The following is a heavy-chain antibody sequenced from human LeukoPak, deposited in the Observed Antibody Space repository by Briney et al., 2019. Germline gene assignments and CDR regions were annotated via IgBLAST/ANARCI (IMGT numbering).Heavy chain of an antibody. CDR3: AREGYYDYVWGSYRSYYFDY. V-gene: IGHV3-33*01. D-gene: IGHD3-16*02. CDR1: GFTFSSYG. Sequence: GSLRLSCAASGFTFSSYGMHWVRQAPGKGLEWVAVIWYDGSNKYYADSVKGRFTISKDNSKNTLYLQMNSLRAEDTAVYYCAREGYYDYVWGSYRSYYFDYWGQGTLVTVSS. CDR2: IWYDGSNK. J-gene: IGHJ4*02.